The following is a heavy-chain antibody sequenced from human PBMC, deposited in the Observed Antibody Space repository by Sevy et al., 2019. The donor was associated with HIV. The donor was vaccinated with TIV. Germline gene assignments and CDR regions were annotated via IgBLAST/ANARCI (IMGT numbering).Heavy chain of an antibody. CDR2: IWHDGKKK. V-gene: IGHV3-33*08. Sequence: GGSLRLSCVGSGFTFSSFGMHWVRQAPGKGLEWVAVIWHDGKKKDYSDSVKGRFTISRDNSKNTVYLQMNSLRGEDSAVYYCTSDRVKEYYFGEASSSYEYMDVWGKGTTVTVS. CDR3: TSDRVKEYYFGEASSSYEYMDV. J-gene: IGHJ6*03. CDR1: GFTFSSFG. D-gene: IGHD3-10*01.